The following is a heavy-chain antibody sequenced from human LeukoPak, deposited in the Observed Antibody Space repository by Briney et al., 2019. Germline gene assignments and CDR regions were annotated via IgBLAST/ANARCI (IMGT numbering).Heavy chain of an antibody. CDR2: INPNSGDT. CDR3: ASGRGSGSLR. Sequence: ASVKVSCKASGYTLNVFFMQWVRQAPGQGLESMGWINPNSGDTNYAQRFQGRVTMTLDTSNSAAYMELTSLTPDDTAMYCCASGRGSGSLRWGQGTLVTVSS. D-gene: IGHD1-26*01. J-gene: IGHJ4*02. CDR1: GYTLNVFF. V-gene: IGHV1-2*02.